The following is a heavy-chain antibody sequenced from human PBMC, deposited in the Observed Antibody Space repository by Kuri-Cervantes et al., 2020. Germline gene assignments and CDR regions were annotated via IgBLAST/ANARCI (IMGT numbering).Heavy chain of an antibody. J-gene: IGHJ6*03. Sequence: GSLRLSCAVSGFSINSGFYWGWVRQPPGKGLEWIGSIYHSGSTYYNPSLKSRVTISVDTSKNQFSLKLSSVTAADTAVYYCARHRRDYYYYMDVWGKGTTVTVSS. CDR3: ARHRRDYYYYMDV. V-gene: IGHV4-38-2*01. CDR2: IYHSGST. CDR1: GFSINSGFY.